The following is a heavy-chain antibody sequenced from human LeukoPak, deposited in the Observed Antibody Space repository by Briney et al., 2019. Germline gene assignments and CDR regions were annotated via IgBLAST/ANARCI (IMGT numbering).Heavy chain of an antibody. CDR1: GGSISGFY. D-gene: IGHD3-16*01. V-gene: IGHV4-59*03. J-gene: IGHJ6*02. CDR2: IHYSGST. Sequence: SETLSLTCAVSGGSISGFYWTWIRQPPGKGLEFIRQIHYSGSTDYNPSLKSRITVSVDTSKNQFFLSLNSVTAADTAVYYCAKFGLYYNMDVWGQGTTVTVSS. CDR3: AKFGLYYNMDV.